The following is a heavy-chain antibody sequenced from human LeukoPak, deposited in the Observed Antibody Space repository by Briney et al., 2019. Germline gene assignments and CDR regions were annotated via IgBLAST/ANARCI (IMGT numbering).Heavy chain of an antibody. CDR2: MSGSGGST. D-gene: IGHD4/OR15-4a*01. Sequence: GGSLRLSCAASGFTFSSYAMSWVRQAPGKGLEWVSGMSGSGGSTHYADSVKDRFTISRDNSKNTLYLQMDSLRAEDTAVYYCAKGYPLLTSNFDYWGQGTLVTVSS. CDR1: GFTFSSYA. V-gene: IGHV3-23*01. J-gene: IGHJ4*02. CDR3: AKGYPLLTSNFDY.